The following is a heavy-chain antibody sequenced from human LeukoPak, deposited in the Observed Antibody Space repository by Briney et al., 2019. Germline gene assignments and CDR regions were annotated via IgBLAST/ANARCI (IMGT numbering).Heavy chain of an antibody. Sequence: ASLKVSCKASGYTFTSYDINWVRQATGQGLEWMGWMNPNSGNTGYAQKFQGRVTITRNTSISTAYMELSSLRSEDTAVYYCARARRRITIFGVVMDSSYYFDYWGQGTLVTVSS. CDR3: ARARRRITIFGVVMDSSYYFDY. CDR1: GYTFTSYD. D-gene: IGHD3-3*01. J-gene: IGHJ4*02. V-gene: IGHV1-8*03. CDR2: MNPNSGNT.